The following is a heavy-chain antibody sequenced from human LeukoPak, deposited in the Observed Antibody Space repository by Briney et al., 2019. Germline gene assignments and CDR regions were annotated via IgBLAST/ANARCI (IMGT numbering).Heavy chain of an antibody. CDR3: ARDPVTMVRGVIGGGYFDY. Sequence: ASVKVSCKASGGTFSSYAISWVRQAPGQGLEWMGGIIPIFGTANYAQKFQGRVTITTDESTSTAYMELSSLRSEDTAVYYCARDPVTMVRGVIGGGYFDYWGQGTLVTVSS. D-gene: IGHD3-10*01. J-gene: IGHJ4*02. CDR2: IIPIFGTA. V-gene: IGHV1-69*05. CDR1: GGTFSSYA.